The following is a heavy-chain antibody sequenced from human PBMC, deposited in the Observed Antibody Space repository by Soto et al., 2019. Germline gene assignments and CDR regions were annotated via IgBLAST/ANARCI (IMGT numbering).Heavy chain of an antibody. CDR3: AKDKASGHGSFDS. CDR2: ISYDGSNQ. Sequence: ESGGGVVQPGGSLRLSCAASGFTFNIYGMHWVRQAPDKGPEWVALISYDGSNQYYADSVKGRFTISRDNSKNTLFQQMSSLRADDTAVYYCAKDKASGHGSFDSWGQGTLVTVSS. CDR1: GFTFNIYG. D-gene: IGHD5-12*01. J-gene: IGHJ4*02. V-gene: IGHV3-30*18.